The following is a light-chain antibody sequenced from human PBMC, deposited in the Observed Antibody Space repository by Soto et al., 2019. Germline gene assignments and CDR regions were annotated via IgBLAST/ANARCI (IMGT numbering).Light chain of an antibody. CDR1: QSVSRNS. V-gene: IGKV3-20*01. J-gene: IGKJ4*01. CDR3: QQYGGSPPLT. Sequence: EIVMTQSPATLSVSPGERVTLPGRAGQSVSRNSLTWSQHRPGQAPRLLFYGASTRPTGIPDRFSGRGSGTDFTLPISRLEPADFALYYCQQYGGSPPLTFGGGTKVDI. CDR2: GAS.